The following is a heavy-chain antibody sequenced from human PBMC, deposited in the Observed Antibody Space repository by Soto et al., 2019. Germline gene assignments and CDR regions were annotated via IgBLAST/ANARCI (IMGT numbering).Heavy chain of an antibody. Sequence: EVQLLESGGGLVQPGGSLRLSCAASGFTFSSYAMSWVRQAPGKGLEWVSAISGSGGSTYYADSVKGRFTISRDNSKNTPYLQMNSLRAEDTAVYYCAKETIVATRIAFKNDYGMDVWGQGTTVTVSS. CDR1: GFTFSSYA. J-gene: IGHJ6*02. V-gene: IGHV3-23*01. CDR2: ISGSGGST. CDR3: AKETIVATRIAFKNDYGMDV. D-gene: IGHD5-12*01.